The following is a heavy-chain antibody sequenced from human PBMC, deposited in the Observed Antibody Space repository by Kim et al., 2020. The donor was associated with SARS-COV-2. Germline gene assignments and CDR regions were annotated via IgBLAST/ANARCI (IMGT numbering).Heavy chain of an antibody. CDR3: ARTRSIDY. V-gene: IGHV3-7*03. Sequence: GSETYCVDSVKGRFTIARDNAKNSLYLQMNSLGADDTAVYYCARTRSIDYWGQGTLVTVSS. D-gene: IGHD1-26*01. CDR2: GSET. J-gene: IGHJ4*02.